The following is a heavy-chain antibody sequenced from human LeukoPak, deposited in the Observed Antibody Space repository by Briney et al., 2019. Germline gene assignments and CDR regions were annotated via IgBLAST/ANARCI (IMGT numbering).Heavy chain of an antibody. D-gene: IGHD3-10*01. J-gene: IGHJ4*02. CDR1: GYTFTSHG. CDR2: ISAYNGGT. V-gene: IGHV1-18*01. Sequence: ASVKVSCKASGYTFTSHGISWVRQAPGQGLEWMGWISAYNGGTNYAQKFQGRVTMTRDTSISTAYMELSSLKSDDTAVYYCARIRVSGSGSYYGYWGQGTLVTVSS. CDR3: ARIRVSGSGSYYGY.